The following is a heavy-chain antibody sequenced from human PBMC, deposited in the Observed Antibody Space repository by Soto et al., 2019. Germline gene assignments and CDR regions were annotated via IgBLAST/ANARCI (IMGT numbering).Heavy chain of an antibody. J-gene: IGHJ4*02. V-gene: IGHV1-18*04. CDR1: GYSFTSYG. CDR3: ARWDYYDSSGYYSLDY. CDR2: ISAYNGNT. Sequence: GXSVKVSCTASGYSFTSYGIIWVRQAPGQGLEWMGWISAYNGNTNYAQKLKGRVTMTTDTSTSTAYMELRSLRSDDTAVYYCARWDYYDSSGYYSLDYWGQGTLVTVSS. D-gene: IGHD3-22*01.